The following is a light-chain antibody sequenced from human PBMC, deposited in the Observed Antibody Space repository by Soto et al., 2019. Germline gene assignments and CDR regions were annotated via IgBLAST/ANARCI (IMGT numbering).Light chain of an antibody. J-gene: IGLJ2*01. V-gene: IGLV2-14*01. CDR3: RSYTSGSPVV. CDR1: SSDVGGYNY. CDR2: DVS. Sequence: QSALTQPASVSGSPGQSITISCTGTSSDVGGYNYVSWYQQHPGKAPKLMIYDVSNRPSGVSNRFSGSKSGNTASLTISGLSAEDEGDYYRRSYTSGSPVVFGGGTKLTV.